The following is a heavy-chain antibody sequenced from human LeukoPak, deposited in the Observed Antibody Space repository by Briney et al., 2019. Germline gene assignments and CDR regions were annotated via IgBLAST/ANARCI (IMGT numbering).Heavy chain of an antibody. D-gene: IGHD3-22*01. J-gene: IGHJ3*02. CDR1: GFTFSSYW. V-gene: IGHV3-7*01. CDR2: IKQDGSEK. Sequence: GGSLRLSCAASGFTFSSYWMSWVRQAPGKGLEWVANIKQDGSEKYYVDSVKGRFTISRDNAKNSLYLQMNSLRAEDTAVYYCARETTYYYDSSGNDAFDIWGQGTMVTVSS. CDR3: ARETTYYYDSSGNDAFDI.